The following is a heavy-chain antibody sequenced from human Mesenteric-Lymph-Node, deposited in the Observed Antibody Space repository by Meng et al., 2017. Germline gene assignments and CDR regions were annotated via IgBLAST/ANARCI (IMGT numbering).Heavy chain of an antibody. Sequence: PQGVGPRPVKPSQTLSLTCTVSGGSISSGGYYWSWIRQHPGKGLEWIGYIHSSGSTYYNPSLRSRLTISVDTSKNQFSLKLSSVTAADTAMYYCARHEHYFDFWGQGTLVTVSS. V-gene: IGHV4-31*03. CDR3: ARHEHYFDF. CDR1: GGSISSGGYY. CDR2: IHSSGST. J-gene: IGHJ4*02.